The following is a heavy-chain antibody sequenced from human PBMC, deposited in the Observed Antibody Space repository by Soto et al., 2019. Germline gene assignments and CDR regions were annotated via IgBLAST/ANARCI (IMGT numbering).Heavy chain of an antibody. CDR2: ISWNSGSI. J-gene: IGHJ6*02. V-gene: IGHV3-9*01. CDR3: AKDEIEGAFDYYYGMDV. CDR1: GFTFDDYA. Sequence: EVQLVESGGGLVQPGRSLRLSCAASGFTFDDYAMHWVRQAPGKGLEWVSGISWNSGSIGYADSVKGRFTISRDNAKNSLYLQMNSLRAEDTALYYCAKDEIEGAFDYYYGMDVWGQGTTVTVSS.